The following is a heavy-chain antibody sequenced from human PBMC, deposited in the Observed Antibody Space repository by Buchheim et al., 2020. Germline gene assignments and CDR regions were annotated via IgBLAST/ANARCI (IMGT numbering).Heavy chain of an antibody. CDR1: GFTFSSYE. Sequence: EVQLVESGGGLVQPGGSLRLSCAASGFTFSSYEMNWVRQAPGKGLEWVSYISSSGSTIYYADSVKGRFTISRDNAKNSLYLQMNSLRAEDTAVYYCARDRGSPYYYYYYYGMDVWDQGTT. D-gene: IGHD3-10*01. V-gene: IGHV3-48*03. CDR3: ARDRGSPYYYYYYYGMDV. CDR2: ISSSGSTI. J-gene: IGHJ6*02.